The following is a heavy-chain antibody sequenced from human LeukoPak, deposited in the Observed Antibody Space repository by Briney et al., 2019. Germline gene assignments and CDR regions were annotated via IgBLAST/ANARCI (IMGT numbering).Heavy chain of an antibody. CDR2: IKQDGSEK. J-gene: IGHJ5*02. Sequence: GGSLRLSCAASGFTFSSYWMSWVRQAPGKGLEWVANIKQDGSEKYYVDSVRGRFTISRDNAKNSLYLQMNSLRGEDTAVYYCARGAYYYNTSGYFHSGWFDPWGQGTLVTVSS. V-gene: IGHV3-7*01. CDR3: ARGAYYYNTSGYFHSGWFDP. CDR1: GFTFSSYW. D-gene: IGHD3-22*01.